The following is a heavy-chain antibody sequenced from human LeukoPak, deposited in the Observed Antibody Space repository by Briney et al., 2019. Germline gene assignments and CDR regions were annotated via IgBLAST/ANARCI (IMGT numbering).Heavy chain of an antibody. V-gene: IGHV3-15*01. Sequence: SGGSLRLSCAASGFTFSNAWMSWVRQAPGKGLEWVGRIKSKTDGGTTDYAAPVKGRFTISRDDSKNTLYLQMNSLKTEDTAVYYCTVRTTSGYMDVWGKGTTVTVSS. D-gene: IGHD3-10*01. CDR3: TVRTTSGYMDV. CDR2: IKSKTDGGTT. CDR1: GFTFSNAW. J-gene: IGHJ6*03.